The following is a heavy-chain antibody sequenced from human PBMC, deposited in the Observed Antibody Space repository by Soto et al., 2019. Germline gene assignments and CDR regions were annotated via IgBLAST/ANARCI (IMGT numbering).Heavy chain of an antibody. CDR1: GFTVSSNY. D-gene: IGHD6-13*01. J-gene: IGHJ4*02. CDR3: AREIGTSLDC. V-gene: IGHV3-53*01. Sequence: GGSLRLSCAASGFTVSSNYLTWVRQAPGKGLEWVSVIYSDGTTYYADSVKGRFTISRDNSKNTLYLQMNSLRAEDTAVYYCAREIGTSLDCWGQGALVTAPQ. CDR2: IYSDGTT.